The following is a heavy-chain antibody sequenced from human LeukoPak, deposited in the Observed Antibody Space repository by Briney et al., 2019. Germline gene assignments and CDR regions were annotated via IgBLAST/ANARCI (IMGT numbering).Heavy chain of an antibody. Sequence: GGSLRLSCAASGFTFSSYSMNWVRQAPGKGLEWVSYISSSSSTVYYADSVKGRFTISRDNAKNSLYLQMNSLRDEDTAVYYCARVGPLWFGELFTPLPYYYYYGMDVWGQGTTVTVSS. CDR2: ISSSSSTV. CDR3: ARVGPLWFGELFTPLPYYYYYGMDV. CDR1: GFTFSSYS. J-gene: IGHJ6*02. D-gene: IGHD3-10*01. V-gene: IGHV3-48*02.